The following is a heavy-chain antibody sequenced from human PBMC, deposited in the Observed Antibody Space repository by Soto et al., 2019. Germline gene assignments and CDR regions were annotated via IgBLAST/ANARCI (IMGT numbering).Heavy chain of an antibody. V-gene: IGHV4-34*01. J-gene: IGHJ6*03. CDR3: ASNYCSGGSCYSGFGYYMDV. Sequence: SETLSLTCAVYGGSFSGYYWSWVRQPPGKGLEWIGEINHSGSTSYNPSLKSRVTISVDTSKNQFSLKLSSVTAADTAVYYCASNYCSGGSCYSGFGYYMDVWGKGTTVTVSS. CDR1: GGSFSGYY. D-gene: IGHD2-15*01. CDR2: INHSGST.